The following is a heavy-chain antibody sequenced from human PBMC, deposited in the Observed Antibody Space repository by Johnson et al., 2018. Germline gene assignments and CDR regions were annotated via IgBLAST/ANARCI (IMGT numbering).Heavy chain of an antibody. CDR3: ARSDLDHALDV. CDR2: IWYDGSNK. Sequence: QVQLVESGGGVVQPGRSLRLSCAASGFTFRNYGMHWVRQAPGKGLEWVALIWYDGSNKHYADAVKGRFTISRDNSKNTMSLQMSSLRADETAVYYRARSDLDHALDVWGQGTMVTVSS. CDR1: GFTFRNYG. V-gene: IGHV3-33*01. J-gene: IGHJ3*01. D-gene: IGHD2-21*01.